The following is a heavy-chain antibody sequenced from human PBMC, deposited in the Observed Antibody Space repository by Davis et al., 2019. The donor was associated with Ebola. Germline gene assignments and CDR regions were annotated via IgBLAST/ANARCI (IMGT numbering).Heavy chain of an antibody. D-gene: IGHD6-19*01. Sequence: HSQTLSLTCAISGDSVSSNSAAWNWIRQSPSRGLEWLGRTYYRSKWYNDYAVSVKSRITINPDTSKNQFSLQLNSVTPEDTAVYYCARDKGGSGWYGGWFDPWGQGTLVTVSS. CDR3: ARDKGGSGWYGGWFDP. CDR1: GDSVSSNSAA. CDR2: TYYRSKWYN. J-gene: IGHJ5*02. V-gene: IGHV6-1*01.